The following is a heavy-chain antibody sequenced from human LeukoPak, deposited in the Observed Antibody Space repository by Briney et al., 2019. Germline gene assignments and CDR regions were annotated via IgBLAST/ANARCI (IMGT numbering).Heavy chain of an antibody. CDR3: AKGFGSSIVADAFDI. D-gene: IGHD3-10*01. CDR1: GFTFSSYA. Sequence: PGGSLRLSCAASGFTFSSYAMNWVRQAPGKGPEWVAVISSDGSNKYYIDPVKGRFTISRDNSKNTLYLQMNSLRAEDTAVYYCAKGFGSSIVADAFDIWGQGTKVTVSS. J-gene: IGHJ3*02. CDR2: ISSDGSNK. V-gene: IGHV3-30*04.